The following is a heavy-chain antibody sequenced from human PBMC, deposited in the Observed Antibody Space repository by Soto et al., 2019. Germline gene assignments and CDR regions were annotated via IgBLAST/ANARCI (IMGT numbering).Heavy chain of an antibody. Sequence: ASVKVSCKASGYTFTSYGISWVRQAPGQGFEWMGWISAYNGNTNYAQKLQGRVTMNTDTSTSTAYMELRSLRSDDTAVYYCARGEELVVVPAALSAWGQGPLVTVSS. CDR1: GYTFTSYG. CDR3: ARGEELVVVPAALSA. CDR2: ISAYNGNT. J-gene: IGHJ5*02. V-gene: IGHV1-18*01. D-gene: IGHD2-2*01.